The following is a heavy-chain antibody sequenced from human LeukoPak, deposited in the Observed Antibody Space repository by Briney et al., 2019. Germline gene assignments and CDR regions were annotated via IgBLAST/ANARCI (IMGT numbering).Heavy chain of an antibody. CDR2: IKRKTDDGTR. CDR1: GFTFSNAW. J-gene: IGHJ4*02. D-gene: IGHD3-9*01. V-gene: IGHV3-15*01. CDR3: TSIYYDILTGLFDY. Sequence: PGGSLRLSCAASGFTFSNAWMSWVRQAPGKGLEWVGRIKRKTDDGTRDYAAPVKGRFTISRDDSKNTLYLQMNSLKTEDTAVYYCTSIYYDILTGLFDYWGQGTLVTVSS.